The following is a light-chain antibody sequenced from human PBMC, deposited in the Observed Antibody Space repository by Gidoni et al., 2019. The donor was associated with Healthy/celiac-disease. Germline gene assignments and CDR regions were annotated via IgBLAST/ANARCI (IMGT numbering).Light chain of an antibody. J-gene: IGLJ2*01. CDR3: QAWDSSTAWV. CDR1: KLGDQY. V-gene: IGLV3-1*01. Sequence: SYELSQPPSVFVSPGQTASITCSGDKLGDQYACWYQHKPGQSPVLVIYQDSKRPSGIHERFSGSNSGNTATLIISGQQAMDEADYYCQAWDSSTAWVFGGGTKLTVL. CDR2: QDS.